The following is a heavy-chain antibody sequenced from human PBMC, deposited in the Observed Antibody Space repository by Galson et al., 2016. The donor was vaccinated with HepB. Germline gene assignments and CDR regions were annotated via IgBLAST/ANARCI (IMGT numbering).Heavy chain of an antibody. CDR2: IDSDGTST. J-gene: IGHJ4*02. D-gene: IGHD1-26*01. CDR1: GFTFSSYW. Sequence: SLRLSCAASGFTFSSYWMYWVRQGPGKGLVWVSRIDSDGTSTSYADSVKGRFTISRDNAKNTLYLQMNSLRAEDTAVFYCARGWRGGTLGEDGSACLHWGQGTLVTVSS. CDR3: ARGWRGGTLGEDGSACLH. V-gene: IGHV3-74*01.